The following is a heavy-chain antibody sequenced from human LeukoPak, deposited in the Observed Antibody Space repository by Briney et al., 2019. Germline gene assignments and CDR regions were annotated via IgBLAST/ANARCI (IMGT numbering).Heavy chain of an antibody. Sequence: ASVKVSCKASGYTFTSYGISWVRQAPGQGLEWMGWISAYNGNTNYAQKLQGRVTVTTDTSTSTAYMELRSLRSDDTAVYYCARAGPRFLEWFFFVVYWGQGTLVTVSS. CDR3: ARAGPRFLEWFFFVVY. CDR2: ISAYNGNT. D-gene: IGHD3-3*01. J-gene: IGHJ4*02. CDR1: GYTFTSYG. V-gene: IGHV1-18*01.